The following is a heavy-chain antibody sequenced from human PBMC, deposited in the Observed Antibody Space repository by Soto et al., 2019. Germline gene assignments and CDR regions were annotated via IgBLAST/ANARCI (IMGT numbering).Heavy chain of an antibody. Sequence: GGSLRLSCAASGFTFSSYAMSWVRQAPGKGLEWVSAIGGGGGSTYYADSGKGRFTISRDNSKNTLYLQMNSLRAEDTAVYYCAKVGTGTRVYWFDPWGQGTLVTVSS. J-gene: IGHJ5*02. CDR3: AKVGTGTRVYWFDP. D-gene: IGHD1-1*01. V-gene: IGHV3-23*01. CDR1: GFTFSSYA. CDR2: IGGGGGST.